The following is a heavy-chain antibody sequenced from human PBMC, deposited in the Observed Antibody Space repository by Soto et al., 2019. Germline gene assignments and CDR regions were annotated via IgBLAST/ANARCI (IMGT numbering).Heavy chain of an antibody. CDR1: GGTFSNCT. CDR3: ARSLLTTVRGVKGIDY. CDR2: IIPILDIA. Sequence: QVQLVQSGAEVKKPGSSVKVSCKASGGTFSNCTITWVRQAPGQGLEWMGRIIPILDIANFAHKFQGRLTITADKSTTTAYMELSSLRSEDTAVYYCARSLLTTVRGVKGIDYWGQGTRVTVSS. D-gene: IGHD3-10*01. J-gene: IGHJ4*02. V-gene: IGHV1-69*02.